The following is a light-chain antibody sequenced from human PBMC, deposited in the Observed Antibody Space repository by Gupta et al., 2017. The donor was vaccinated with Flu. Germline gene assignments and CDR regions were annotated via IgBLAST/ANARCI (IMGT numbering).Light chain of an antibody. V-gene: IGKV1-39*01. J-gene: IGKJ1*01. CDR1: QYINNF. Sequence: DIQMTQSPSSLSASVGDRVTITCRASQYINNFLNWYQQKPGKAPKLLVYAASILQRGVPSRFSRSRSVAEFTLTITRLHPEDIATYYFLQSDDVTSTFGQGTKV. CDR3: LQSDDVTST. CDR2: AAS.